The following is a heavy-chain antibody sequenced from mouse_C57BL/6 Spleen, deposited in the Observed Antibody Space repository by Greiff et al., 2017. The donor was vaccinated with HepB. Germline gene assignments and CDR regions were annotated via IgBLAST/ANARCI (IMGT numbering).Heavy chain of an antibody. Sequence: EVKLMESGGGLVQPGGSMKLSCVASGFTFSNYWMNWVRQSPEKGLEWVAQIRLKSDNYATHYAESVKGRFTISRDDSKSSVYLQMNNLRAEDTGNYDCTGERGYDMGFAYWGQGTLVTVSA. V-gene: IGHV6-3*01. J-gene: IGHJ3*01. CDR2: IRLKSDNYAT. D-gene: IGHD2-2*01. CDR3: TGERGYDMGFAY. CDR1: GFTFSNYW.